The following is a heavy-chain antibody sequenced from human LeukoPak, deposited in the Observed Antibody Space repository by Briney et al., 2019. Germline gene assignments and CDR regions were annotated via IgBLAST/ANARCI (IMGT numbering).Heavy chain of an antibody. D-gene: IGHD3-22*01. CDR2: TSAYNGNA. J-gene: IGHJ4*02. CDR1: GYTFTSYG. Sequence: GASVKVSCKASGYTFTSYGISWVRQAPGQGLEWMGWTSAYNGNANYAQKLQGRVTMTTDTSTSTAYMELRSLRSDDTAVYYCARDYYDSSGYQAEIDYWGQGTLVTVSS. V-gene: IGHV1-18*01. CDR3: ARDYYDSSGYQAEIDY.